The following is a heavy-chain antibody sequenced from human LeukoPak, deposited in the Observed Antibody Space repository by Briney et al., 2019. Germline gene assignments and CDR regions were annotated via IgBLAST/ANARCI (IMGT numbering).Heavy chain of an antibody. CDR1: GYTFSLYG. V-gene: IGHV1-18*01. D-gene: IGHD1-20*01. J-gene: IGHJ5*01. CDR3: ARTVDSYNWRENWFVT. CDR2: ISAYNANA. Sequence: ASGKVSSKASGYTFSLYGISWVRRAPGHGLEWMGWISAYNANAKYAKTLKGRVTMTTDTSTSTAYMELRSVTSDDTAVYYCARTVDSYNWRENWFVTWGHGTLVTVSS.